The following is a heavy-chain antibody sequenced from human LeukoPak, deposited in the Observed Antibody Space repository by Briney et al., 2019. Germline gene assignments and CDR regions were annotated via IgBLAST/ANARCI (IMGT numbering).Heavy chain of an antibody. CDR3: ASYPLYCDYYRLDY. V-gene: IGHV1-69*05. J-gene: IGHJ4*02. D-gene: IGHD4-17*01. CDR1: GGTFSSYA. CDR2: IIPIFGTA. Sequence: SVKVSCKASGGTFSSYAISWVRQAPGQGLEWMGRIIPIFGTANYAQKFQGRVTITTDESTSTAYMELSSLRSEDTAVYYCASYPLYCDYYRLDYWGQGTLVTVSS.